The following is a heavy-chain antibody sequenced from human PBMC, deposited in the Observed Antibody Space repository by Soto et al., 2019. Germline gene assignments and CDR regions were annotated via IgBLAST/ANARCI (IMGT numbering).Heavy chain of an antibody. CDR1: GFSVNSNF. V-gene: IGHV3-53*01. CDR2: TPRTGAT. Sequence: VQLVESGGGLMQPGGSLRLSCAASGFSVNSNFMNWVRKAPGKGLEWVSFTPRTGATLYADSVKGRLIVSRDDANNAVYLRLNSLTVHDTAVYYCRAWLLAESFDVWGPGTVVTVSA. CDR3: RAWLLAESFDV. J-gene: IGHJ3*01. D-gene: IGHD2-21*02.